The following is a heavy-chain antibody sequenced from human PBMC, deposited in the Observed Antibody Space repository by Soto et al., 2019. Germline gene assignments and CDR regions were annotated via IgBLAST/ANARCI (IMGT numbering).Heavy chain of an antibody. Sequence: SETLSLTCTVSGGSISSYYWSWIRQPAGKGLEWIGRIYAGGSTNYSPSLKSRATMSVDTSKNQFSLRLTSVTAADTAVYYCARASVGPPGGGSWIMPFDFWGQGTLVTVSS. D-gene: IGHD2-15*01. CDR2: IYAGGST. CDR3: ARASVGPPGGGSWIMPFDF. J-gene: IGHJ4*02. CDR1: GGSISSYY. V-gene: IGHV4-4*07.